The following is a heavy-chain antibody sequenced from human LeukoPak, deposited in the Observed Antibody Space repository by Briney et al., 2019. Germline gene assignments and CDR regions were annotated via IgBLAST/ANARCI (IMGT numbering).Heavy chain of an antibody. V-gene: IGHV4-39*01. CDR2: IYYSGST. J-gene: IGHJ4*02. CDR1: GGSISSSSYY. D-gene: IGHD3-10*01. CDR3: ARRWGEYFDY. Sequence: SETLSLTCTVSGGSISSSSYYWGWIRQPPGKGLEWIGSIYYSGSTYYNPSLKSRVTISVDTSKNQFPLKLSSVTAADTAVYYCARRWGEYFDYWGQGTLVTVSS.